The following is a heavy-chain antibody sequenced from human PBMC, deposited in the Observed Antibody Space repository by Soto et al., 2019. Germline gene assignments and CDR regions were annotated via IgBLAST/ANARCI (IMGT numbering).Heavy chain of an antibody. Sequence: SETLSLTCAVYGGSFSGYYWSWIRQPPGKGLEWIGEINHSGSTNYNPSLKSRVTISVDTSKNQFSLKLGSVTAADTAVYYCASSSGWTWGRWFDPWGQGTMVTVYS. V-gene: IGHV4-34*01. CDR2: INHSGST. D-gene: IGHD6-19*01. CDR1: GGSFSGYY. J-gene: IGHJ5*02. CDR3: ASSSGWTWGRWFDP.